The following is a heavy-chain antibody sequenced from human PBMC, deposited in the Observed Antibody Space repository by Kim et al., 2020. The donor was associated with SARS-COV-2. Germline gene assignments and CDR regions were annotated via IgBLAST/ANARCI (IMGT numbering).Heavy chain of an antibody. Sequence: VKVSCKTSGHIFTRDSIHWVRQAPGQGLEWMGGIDCGNGNTIYSQKFQGRVTFTTDTSASTAYMELSFLRSEDSAVYYCLGGFYFDYWGQGTLVTVSS. CDR1: GHIFTRDS. CDR3: LGGFYFDY. V-gene: IGHV1-3*01. J-gene: IGHJ4*02. D-gene: IGHD3-16*01. CDR2: IDCGNGNT.